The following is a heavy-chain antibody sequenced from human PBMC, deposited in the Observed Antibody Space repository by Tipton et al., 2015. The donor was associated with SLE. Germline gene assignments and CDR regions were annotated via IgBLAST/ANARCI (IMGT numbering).Heavy chain of an antibody. CDR2: IYSSGST. V-gene: IGHV4-59*11. D-gene: IGHD5-12*01. Sequence: TLSLTCTVSGGFIGAHYWTWIRQPPGKGPEWIGSIYSSGSTNYNPPLKSRGLISIDTSKRQISLKLTAVTDADTALYYCARLPSGGQWQRLQYHYMDVWGEGTTVTVSS. J-gene: IGHJ6*03. CDR3: ARLPSGGQWQRLQYHYMDV. CDR1: GGFIGAHY.